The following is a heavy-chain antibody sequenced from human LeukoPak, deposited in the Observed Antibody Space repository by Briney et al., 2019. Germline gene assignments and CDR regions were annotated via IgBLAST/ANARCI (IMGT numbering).Heavy chain of an antibody. V-gene: IGHV3-48*01. CDR2: ISSSSSTI. CDR3: ARDPSYRYTSSLSYYYTMDV. CDR1: GFTFSSYS. J-gene: IGHJ6*02. Sequence: PGGSLRLSCAASGFTFSSYSMNWVRQAPGKGLEWVSYISSSSSTIYYADSVKGRFTISRDNAKNSLYLQMNSLRAEDTAVYYCARDPSYRYTSSLSYYYTMDVWDQGTTVTVSS. D-gene: IGHD6-13*01.